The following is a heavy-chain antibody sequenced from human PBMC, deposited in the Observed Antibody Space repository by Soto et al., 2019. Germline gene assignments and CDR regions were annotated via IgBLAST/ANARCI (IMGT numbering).Heavy chain of an antibody. V-gene: IGHV1-46*01. CDR1: GYTFTSYY. D-gene: IGHD3-16*01. CDR3: AKLGLEITGDY. Sequence: ASVKVSCKASGYTFTSYYMHWVRQAPGQGLEWMGIINPSGGSTSYAQKFQGRVTMTRDTSTSTVYMELSSLRSEDTAVYYCAKLGLEITGDYWGQGTLVTVSS. J-gene: IGHJ4*02. CDR2: INPSGGST.